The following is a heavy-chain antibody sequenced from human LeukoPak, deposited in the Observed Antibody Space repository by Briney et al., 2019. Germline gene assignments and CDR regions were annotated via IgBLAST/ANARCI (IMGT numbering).Heavy chain of an antibody. Sequence: PSETLSLTCTVSGGSISSGDYYWSWIRQPPGKGLEWIGYIYYSGSTYYNPSLKSRVTISVDTSKNQFSLKLSSVTAADTAVYYCAREREYQLLSSNWGQGTLVTVSS. CDR3: AREREYQLLSSN. CDR2: IYYSGST. J-gene: IGHJ4*02. CDR1: GGSISSGDYY. D-gene: IGHD2-2*01. V-gene: IGHV4-30-4*08.